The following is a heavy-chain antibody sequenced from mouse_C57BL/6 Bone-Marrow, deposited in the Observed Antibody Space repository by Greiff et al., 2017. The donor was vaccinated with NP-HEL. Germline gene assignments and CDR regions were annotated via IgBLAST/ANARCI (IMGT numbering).Heavy chain of an antibody. V-gene: IGHV1-82*01. Sequence: VQLQQSGPELVKPGASVKISCKASGYAFSSSWMNWVKQRPGKGLEWIGRFYPGDGDTNYNGKFKGKATLTADKSTSTAYMQLSSLTSEDSAVYFCAVLLRYSYFDVWGTGTTVTVSA. J-gene: IGHJ1*03. CDR2: FYPGDGDT. CDR3: AVLLRYSYFDV. D-gene: IGHD1-1*01. CDR1: GYAFSSSW.